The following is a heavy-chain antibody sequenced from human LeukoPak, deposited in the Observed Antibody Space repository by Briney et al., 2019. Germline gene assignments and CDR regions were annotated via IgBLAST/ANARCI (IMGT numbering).Heavy chain of an antibody. CDR3: ARGPAYSSGWYGDYYYYMDV. D-gene: IGHD6-19*01. CDR1: GGTFSSYA. Sequence: SVKVSCKASGGTFSSYAISWVRQAPGQGLEWMGGIIPIFGTSNYAQKFQGRVTITADESTSTAYMELSSLRSEDTAVYYCARGPAYSSGWYGDYYYYMDVWGKGTTVTVSS. J-gene: IGHJ6*03. CDR2: IIPIFGTS. V-gene: IGHV1-69*13.